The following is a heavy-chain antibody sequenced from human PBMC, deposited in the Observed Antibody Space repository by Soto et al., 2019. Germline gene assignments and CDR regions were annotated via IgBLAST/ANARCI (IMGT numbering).Heavy chain of an antibody. CDR1: RFSFSTYG. CDR3: ARGPSSLTRFDY. J-gene: IGHJ4*02. V-gene: IGHV3-30*03. CDR2: ISYDGNNK. D-gene: IGHD2-2*01. Sequence: GGSLRLSCAASRFSFSTYGTHWVRQAPGKGLEWVAVISYDGNNKYYADSVKGRFTISRDNSKNTLYLQMNSLRAEDTAVYYCARGPSSLTRFDYWGQGALVTVSS.